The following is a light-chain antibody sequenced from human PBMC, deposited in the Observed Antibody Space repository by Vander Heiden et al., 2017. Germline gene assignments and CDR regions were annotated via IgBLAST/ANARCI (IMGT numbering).Light chain of an antibody. V-gene: IGKV3-15*01. CDR3: PQYNYWPRRT. J-gene: IGKJ1*01. CDR1: QSVSSN. Sequence: EIVMTQSPATLHVSQGERATLSCRASQSVSSNLAWYQQKPGQAPRLLIYGASTRATGIPARFRGRGSGTEFTLTISSLQSEDFAVYYFPQYNYWPRRTFGQGTKVEIK. CDR2: GAS.